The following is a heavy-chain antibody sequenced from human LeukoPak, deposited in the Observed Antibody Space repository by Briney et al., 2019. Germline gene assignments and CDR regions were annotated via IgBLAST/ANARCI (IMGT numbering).Heavy chain of an antibody. CDR1: GGTFSSYA. J-gene: IGHJ4*02. D-gene: IGHD6-13*01. Sequence: AASVKVSCKASGGTFSSYAISWVRQAPGQGLEWMGRIIPILGIANYAQKFQGRVTITADKSTSTAYMELSSLRAEDTAVYYCARDAIAAAGMDYWGQGTLVTVSS. CDR3: ARDAIAAAGMDY. V-gene: IGHV1-69*04. CDR2: IIPILGIA.